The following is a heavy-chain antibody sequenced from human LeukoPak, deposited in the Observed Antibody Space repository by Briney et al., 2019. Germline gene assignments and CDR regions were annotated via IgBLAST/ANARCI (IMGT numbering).Heavy chain of an antibody. CDR2: ISYSGTT. CDR3: ARDNSVGDSAWWFDP. CDR1: GGSISSRPYY. Sequence: SETLSLTCTVSGGSISSRPYYWGWVRQPPGKGLEWIGTISYSGTTYYSPSLKSRVTISLDTSKNQFSLKLSSVTAADTAIYYCARDNSVGDSAWWFDPWGQGTLVTVSS. D-gene: IGHD5-12*01. V-gene: IGHV4-39*07. J-gene: IGHJ5*02.